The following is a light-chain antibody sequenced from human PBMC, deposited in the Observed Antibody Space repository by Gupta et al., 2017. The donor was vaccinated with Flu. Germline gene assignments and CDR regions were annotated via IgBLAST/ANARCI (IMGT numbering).Light chain of an antibody. V-gene: IGLV1-44*01. J-gene: IGLJ1*01. CDR1: SSNSGSNY. CDR2: GNN. CDR3: AAWDDSLNGHYV. Sequence: QSVLAQPPSASGTPGQRVTMSCSGSSSNSGSNYVNWYTQVPGTAPKRLIYGNNQRPSGVPARFSGSKSGTSASLAISGLQSEDEADYYCAAWDDSLNGHYVFGTGTTVTVL.